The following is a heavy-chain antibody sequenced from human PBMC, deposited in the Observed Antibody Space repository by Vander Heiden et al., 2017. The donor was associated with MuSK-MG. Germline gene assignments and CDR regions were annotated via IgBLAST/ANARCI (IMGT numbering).Heavy chain of an antibody. CDR3: TSDRGGTEFDN. Sequence: QVQLQESGTGLVKPSATLSLTCSVSGGPISNYDWSWIRQPPGKGLEWIGYSYSSGSTTYNPSLKSRVTISPDTPKNQFSLTVYSVTAADTAVYYCTSDRGGTEFDNWGRGTLVTVSS. CDR2: SYSSGST. CDR1: GGPISNYD. J-gene: IGHJ4*02. V-gene: IGHV4-59*01. D-gene: IGHD3-10*01.